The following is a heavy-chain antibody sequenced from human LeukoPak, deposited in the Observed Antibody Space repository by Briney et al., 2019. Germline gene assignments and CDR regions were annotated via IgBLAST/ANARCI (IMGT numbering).Heavy chain of an antibody. CDR2: ISYDGSNK. V-gene: IGHV3-30*18. J-gene: IGHJ4*02. Sequence: PGGSLRLSCAASGFTFSSYGMHWVRQAPGKGLEWVAVISYDGSNKYYADSVKGRFTISRDNSKNTLYLQMNSLRAEDTAVYYCAKDQAAMVLDYWGQGTLVTVSS. CDR1: GFTFSSYG. D-gene: IGHD5-18*01. CDR3: AKDQAAMVLDY.